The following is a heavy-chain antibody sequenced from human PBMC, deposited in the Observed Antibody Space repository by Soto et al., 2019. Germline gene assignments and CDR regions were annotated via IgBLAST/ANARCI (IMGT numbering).Heavy chain of an antibody. CDR3: ARSLSPTPFGVIAPNDAFAH. Sequence: QVQLVQSGAEVRKPGSSVKVSYRASGGTFGRFALAWVRQAPGQGPEWMGGIIPTFGTATYAQKFQDRISISADVSTRTAYVELSRLRSAGTAVYSCARSLSPTPFGVIAPNDAFAHWGPGTMLTVSS. CDR1: GGTFGRFA. CDR2: IIPTFGTA. J-gene: IGHJ3*01. V-gene: IGHV1-69*01. D-gene: IGHD3-16*01.